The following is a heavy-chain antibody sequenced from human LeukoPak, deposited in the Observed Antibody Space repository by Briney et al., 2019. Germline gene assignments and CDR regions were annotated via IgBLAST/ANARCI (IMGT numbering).Heavy chain of an antibody. CDR3: ARSGLAPYYYYMDV. V-gene: IGHV1-18*01. J-gene: IGHJ6*03. CDR2: ISAYNGNT. CDR1: GYTFSSYG. Sequence: GASVKVSCKASGYTFSSYGISWMRQAPGQGLEWMGWISAYNGNTNYPQKLQGRVTMTTDTSTSTAYMELRSLRSDDTAVYYCARSGLAPYYYYMDVWGKGTAVTVSS. D-gene: IGHD3/OR15-3a*01.